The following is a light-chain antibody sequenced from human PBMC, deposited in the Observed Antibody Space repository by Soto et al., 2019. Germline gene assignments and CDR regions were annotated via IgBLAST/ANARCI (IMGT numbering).Light chain of an antibody. V-gene: IGLV2-11*01. Sequence: QSVLTQPRSVSGSPGQSVTISCTGTSSDVGGYNYVSWYQHHPGKAPKLMIYDVNKRPSGVPDRFSGSKSGNTASLTFSGLQAEDEADYYCCSYAGSYTHYVFGTGTKVTVL. J-gene: IGLJ1*01. CDR1: SSDVGGYNY. CDR2: DVN. CDR3: CSYAGSYTHYV.